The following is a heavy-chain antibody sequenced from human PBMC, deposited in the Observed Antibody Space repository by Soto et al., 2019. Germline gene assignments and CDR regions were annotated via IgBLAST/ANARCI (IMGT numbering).Heavy chain of an antibody. CDR3: VRDGLDYYDTERLYFDK. J-gene: IGHJ4*02. D-gene: IGHD3-22*01. CDR2: ISSSAVYI. CDR1: GFNFITYS. V-gene: IGHV3-21*01. Sequence: EVHLVESGGGPVRPGGSLRLSCAASGFNFITYSLNWVRQAPGKGLEWVASISSSAVYIDYADSVKGRFTISRDNANNSRYLQMNSLRAEDTATYYCVRDGLDYYDTERLYFDKWGQGTLVTVSS.